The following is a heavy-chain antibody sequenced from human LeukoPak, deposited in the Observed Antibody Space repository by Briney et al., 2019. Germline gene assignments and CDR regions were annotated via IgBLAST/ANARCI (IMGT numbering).Heavy chain of an antibody. CDR1: GFTFSSYW. CDR2: IKQDGSEK. CDR3: ARSRGAGPGAYFDY. D-gene: IGHD6-19*01. J-gene: IGHJ4*02. V-gene: IGHV3-7*05. Sequence: GGSLRLSCAVSGFTFSSYWMSWVRQAPGRGLEWVANIKQDGSEKNYVDSVKGRFTISRDNAKNSLYLQMNSLRAEDTAVYYCARSRGAGPGAYFDYWGQGTLITVSS.